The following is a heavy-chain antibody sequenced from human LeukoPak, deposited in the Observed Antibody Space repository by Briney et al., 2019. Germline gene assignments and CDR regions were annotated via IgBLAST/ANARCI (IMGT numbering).Heavy chain of an antibody. CDR2: IYYTGGS. V-gene: IGHV4-39*01. CDR1: GASIRSNY. D-gene: IGHD6-19*01. Sequence: KPSETLSLTCTVSGASIRSNYWSWVRQPPGKGLEWIGSIYYTGGSYQNPSLKSRVTISVDTSKNQFSLKLSSVTAADTAVYYCARHSSGWHAPFDYWGQGTLVTVSS. CDR3: ARHSSGWHAPFDY. J-gene: IGHJ4*02.